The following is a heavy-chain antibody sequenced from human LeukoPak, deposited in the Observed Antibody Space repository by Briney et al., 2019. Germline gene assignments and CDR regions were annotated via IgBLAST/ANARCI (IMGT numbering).Heavy chain of an antibody. V-gene: IGHV4-59*01. Sequence: SETLSLTCTVSGGSISSYYWSWIRQPPGKGLEWIGCIYYSGSTNYNPSLKSRVTISVDTSKNQFSLKLSSVTAADTAVYYCARGIVVVPAAIEFRGGYGYYFDYWGQGTLVTGSS. CDR1: GGSISSYY. CDR3: ARGIVVVPAAIEFRGGYGYYFDY. CDR2: IYYSGST. J-gene: IGHJ4*02. D-gene: IGHD2-2*02.